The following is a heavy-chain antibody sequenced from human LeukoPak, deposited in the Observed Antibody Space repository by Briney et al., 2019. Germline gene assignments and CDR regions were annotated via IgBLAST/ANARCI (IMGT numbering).Heavy chain of an antibody. Sequence: GGPLRLSCEPSGFTFSNYAMRWVRRAPGRGLEWVSTISNSGDATYYADSVKGRFTISRDNAKNSLYLQMNSLRAEDTAVYYCARQFWSGYGMDVWGQGTTVTVS. D-gene: IGHD3-3*02. CDR2: ISNSGDAT. CDR1: GFTFSNYA. J-gene: IGHJ6*02. V-gene: IGHV3-23*01. CDR3: ARQFWSGYGMDV.